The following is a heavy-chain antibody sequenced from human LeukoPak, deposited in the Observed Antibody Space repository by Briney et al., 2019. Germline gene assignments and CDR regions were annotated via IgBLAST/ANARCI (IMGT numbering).Heavy chain of an antibody. CDR2: IWYDGSNK. CDR3: AKVRAYNWNYVAYFDY. Sequence: PGGSLRLSCAASGFTFSSYGMHWVRQAPGKGLEWVAVIWYDGSNKYCADSVKGRFTISRDNSKNTLYLQMNSLRAEDTAVYHCAKVRAYNWNYVAYFDYWGQGTLVTVSS. CDR1: GFTFSSYG. V-gene: IGHV3-33*06. J-gene: IGHJ4*02. D-gene: IGHD1-7*01.